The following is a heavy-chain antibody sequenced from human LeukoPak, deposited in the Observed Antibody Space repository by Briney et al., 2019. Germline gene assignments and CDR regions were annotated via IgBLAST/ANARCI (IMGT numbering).Heavy chain of an antibody. J-gene: IGHJ3*02. V-gene: IGHV3-30-3*01. CDR1: GFTFSSYA. D-gene: IGHD7-27*01. Sequence: GGSLRLSCAASGFTFSSYALHWVRQAPGKGLEWVAVISYDGSNNYYADSVKGRFTISRDNSKNTLYLQMNSLRAEDTAVYYCAKDIPLTGGSPDAFDIWGQGTIATVSS. CDR2: ISYDGSNN. CDR3: AKDIPLTGGSPDAFDI.